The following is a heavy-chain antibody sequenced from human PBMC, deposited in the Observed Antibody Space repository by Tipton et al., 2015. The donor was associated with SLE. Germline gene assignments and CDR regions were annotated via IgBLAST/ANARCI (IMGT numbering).Heavy chain of an antibody. D-gene: IGHD2-15*01. Sequence: SLRLSCAASGFTFSSYEMNWVRQDPGKGLEWVSYISSSGSTIYYADSVKGRFTISRDNAQNSLYLQMNSLRAEDTAVYYCARERGYPYYYMDVWGKGTTVTVSS. V-gene: IGHV3-48*03. CDR2: ISSSGSTI. J-gene: IGHJ6*03. CDR1: GFTFSSYE. CDR3: ARERGYPYYYMDV.